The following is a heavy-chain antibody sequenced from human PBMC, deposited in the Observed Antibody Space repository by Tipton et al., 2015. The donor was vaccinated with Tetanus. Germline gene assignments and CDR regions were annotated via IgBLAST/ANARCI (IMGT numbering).Heavy chain of an antibody. CDR1: GDSITSSKYS. CDR2: IYYSGST. J-gene: IGHJ4*02. V-gene: IGHV4-61*01. Sequence: TLSLTCTVSGDSITSSKYSWNWIRQPPGKGLEWIGYIYYSGSTNYNPSLKSRVTISVDTSKNQFSLKLSSVTAADTAVYYCARGTGDYWGQGTLVTVSS. D-gene: IGHD1-14*01. CDR3: ARGTGDY.